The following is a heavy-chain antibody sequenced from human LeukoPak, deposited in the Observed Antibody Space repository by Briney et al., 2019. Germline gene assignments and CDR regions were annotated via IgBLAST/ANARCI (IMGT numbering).Heavy chain of an antibody. V-gene: IGHV1-18*01. CDR3: ARKPAEGLAKYNWFDP. Sequence: GASVKVSCKASGYTFTSYGISWVRQAPGQGLEWMGWISAYNGNTNYAQKLQGRVTMTTDTSTSTAYMELRSLRSDDTDVYYCARKPAEGLAKYNWFDPWGQGTLVTVSS. D-gene: IGHD6-19*01. CDR2: ISAYNGNT. J-gene: IGHJ5*02. CDR1: GYTFTSYG.